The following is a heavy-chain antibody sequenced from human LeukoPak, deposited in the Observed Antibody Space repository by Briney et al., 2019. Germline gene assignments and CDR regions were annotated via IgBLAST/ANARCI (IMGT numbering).Heavy chain of an antibody. CDR1: GFTFSSDA. CDR2: IKQDGSEK. CDR3: TTDGTMIVVVPIDAFDI. J-gene: IGHJ3*02. Sequence: PGGSLRLSCAASGFTFSSDAMSWVRQAPGKGLEWVANIKQDGSEKYYVDSVKGRFTISRDNAKNSLYLQMNSLKTEDTAVYYCTTDGTMIVVVPIDAFDIWGQGTMVTVSS. D-gene: IGHD3-22*01. V-gene: IGHV3-7*03.